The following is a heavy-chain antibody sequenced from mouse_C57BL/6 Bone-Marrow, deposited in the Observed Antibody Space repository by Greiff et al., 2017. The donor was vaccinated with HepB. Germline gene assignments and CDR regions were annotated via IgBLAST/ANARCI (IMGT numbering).Heavy chain of an antibody. CDR2: IWSGGST. CDR3: ARCPYYGSSCSFDY. J-gene: IGHJ2*01. V-gene: IGHV2-2*01. CDR1: GFSLTSYG. Sequence: VQLVESGPGLVQPSQSLSITCTVSGFSLTSYGVHWVRQSPGKGLEWLGVIWSGGSTDYNAAFISRLSISKDNSKSQVFFKMNSLQADDTAIYYCARCPYYGSSCSFDYWGQGTTLTVSS. D-gene: IGHD1-1*01.